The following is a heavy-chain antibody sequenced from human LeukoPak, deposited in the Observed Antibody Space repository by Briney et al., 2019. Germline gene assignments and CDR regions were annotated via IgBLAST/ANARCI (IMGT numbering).Heavy chain of an antibody. Sequence: SETLSLTCAVYGGSFSGYYWSWIRQPPGKGLEWIGEINHSGSTNYNPSLKSRVTISVDTSKNQFSLKLSSVTAADTAVYYCAREGDAALNYYYYYGMDVWGQGTTVTVSS. J-gene: IGHJ6*02. CDR1: GGSFSGYY. CDR2: INHSGST. V-gene: IGHV4-34*01. D-gene: IGHD3-16*01. CDR3: AREGDAALNYYYYYGMDV.